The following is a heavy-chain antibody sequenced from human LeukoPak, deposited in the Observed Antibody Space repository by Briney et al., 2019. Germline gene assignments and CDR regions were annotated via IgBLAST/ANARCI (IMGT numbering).Heavy chain of an antibody. CDR1: GGSFSGYY. CDR3: ARSSMVQGVIITAPLYYFDY. V-gene: IGHV4-34*01. D-gene: IGHD3-10*01. J-gene: IGHJ4*02. Sequence: SETLSLTCAVYGGSFSGYYWSWIRQPPGKGLEWIGEINHSGSTNYNPSLKSRVTISVETSKNQFSLKLSSVTAADTAVYYCARSSMVQGVIITAPLYYFDYWGQGTLVTVSS. CDR2: INHSGST.